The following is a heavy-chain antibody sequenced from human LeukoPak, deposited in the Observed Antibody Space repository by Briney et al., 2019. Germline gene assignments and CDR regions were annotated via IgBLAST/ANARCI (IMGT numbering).Heavy chain of an antibody. Sequence: GGSLRLSCVASGFTFSDYHISWIRQAPGKGLEGVSHISGSGYAIYHADSVKGRFTISRDNAKNSLYLQVNNLRADDTAVYYCARLSGTYSRGGDYWGQGTLVTVSS. V-gene: IGHV3-11*01. J-gene: IGHJ4*02. CDR1: GFTFSDYH. CDR3: ARLSGTYSRGGDY. D-gene: IGHD1-26*01. CDR2: ISGSGYAI.